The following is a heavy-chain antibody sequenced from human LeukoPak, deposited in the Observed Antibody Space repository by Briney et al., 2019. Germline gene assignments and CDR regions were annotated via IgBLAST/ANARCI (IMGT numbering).Heavy chain of an antibody. V-gene: IGHV1-2*02. Sequence: ASVKVSCKASGYTLTGYYMHWVRQAPGQGLEWMGWINPNSGGTNYAQKFQGRVTMTRDTSISTAYMELSRLRSDDTAVYYCATNYYYDSSGYYLPLDYWGQGTLVTVSS. CDR1: GYTLTGYY. CDR2: INPNSGGT. CDR3: ATNYYYDSSGYYLPLDY. J-gene: IGHJ4*02. D-gene: IGHD3-22*01.